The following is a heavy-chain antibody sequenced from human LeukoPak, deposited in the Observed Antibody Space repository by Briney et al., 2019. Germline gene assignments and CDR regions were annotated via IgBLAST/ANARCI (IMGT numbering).Heavy chain of an antibody. Sequence: GTSLRLSCAASGFTFSSYGMHWVRQAPGKGLEWVAVIWYDGSNKYYADSVKGRFTISRDNSKNTLYLRMNSLRAEDTAVYYCAKDFGSDDGYYMDVWGKGTTVTVSS. CDR3: AKDFGSDDGYYMDV. J-gene: IGHJ6*03. V-gene: IGHV3-33*06. CDR1: GFTFSSYG. D-gene: IGHD3-10*01. CDR2: IWYDGSNK.